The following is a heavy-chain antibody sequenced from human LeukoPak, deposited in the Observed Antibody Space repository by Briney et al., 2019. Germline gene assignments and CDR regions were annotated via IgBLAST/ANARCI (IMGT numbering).Heavy chain of an antibody. V-gene: IGHV3-23*01. J-gene: IGHJ3*02. CDR2: ISGSGGST. Sequence: GRSLRLSCAASGFTFSSYAMSWVRQAPGKGLEWVSAISGSGGSTYYADSVKGRFTVSRDHAKNTMDLQLNSLRAEDTAVYFCARGHSSGNSYDAFDMWGLGTKVTVSS. CDR1: GFTFSSYA. CDR3: ARGHSSGNSYDAFDM. D-gene: IGHD3-22*01.